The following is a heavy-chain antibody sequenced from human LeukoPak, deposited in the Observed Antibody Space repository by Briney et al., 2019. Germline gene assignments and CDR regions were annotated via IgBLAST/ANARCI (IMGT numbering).Heavy chain of an antibody. CDR1: GFTFSSYS. CDR3: ARPYASGSYYPGY. V-gene: IGHV3-21*01. CDR2: ISYSSSYI. D-gene: IGHD3-10*01. J-gene: IGHJ4*02. Sequence: GGSLRPSCAASGFTFSSYSVSWVRQAPGKGLEWVSSISYSSSYIYYADSVKGRFTISRDDAKNSLYLQMNSLRAEDTAVYYCARPYASGSYYPGYWGQGTLVTVSS.